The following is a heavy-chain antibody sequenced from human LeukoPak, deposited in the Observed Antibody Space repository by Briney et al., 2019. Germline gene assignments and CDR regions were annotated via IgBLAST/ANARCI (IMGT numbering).Heavy chain of an antibody. CDR1: GFTFSSYS. CDR3: ARDRAITATTVPFDP. D-gene: IGHD1-20*01. J-gene: IGHJ5*02. CDR2: ISSSSSTI. V-gene: IGHV3-48*04. Sequence: GGSLRLSCAASGFTFSSYSMNWVRQAPGKGLEWVSYISSSSSTIYYADSVKGRFTISRDNAKNSLYLQMNSLRAEDTAVYYCARDRAITATTVPFDPWGQGTLVTVSS.